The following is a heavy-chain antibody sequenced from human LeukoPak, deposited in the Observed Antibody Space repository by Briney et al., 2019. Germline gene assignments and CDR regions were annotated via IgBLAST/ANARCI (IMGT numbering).Heavy chain of an antibody. V-gene: IGHV1-2*02. CDR3: ARGTEGRSSNWFDP. CDR1: GYRFTGYY. CDR2: INPNSGGT. Sequence: ASVKVSCKASGYRFTGYYMHWVRQAPGQGLEWMGCINPNSGGTNYAQKFQGRVTMTRDTSISTAYMELSRLRSDDTAVYYCARGTEGRSSNWFDPWGQGTLVTVSS. D-gene: IGHD2-15*01. J-gene: IGHJ5*02.